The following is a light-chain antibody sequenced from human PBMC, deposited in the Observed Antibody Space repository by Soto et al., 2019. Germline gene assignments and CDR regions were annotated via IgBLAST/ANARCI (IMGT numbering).Light chain of an antibody. CDR1: QGISYY. Sequence: DIQMTQSPSSLSASVGDRVTITCRASQGISYYLAWYQQKPGKVPKLLIYVASTLQSGVPSRFSGSGSGTDFTLTISSLQTEDVATYYCQKYNSALFTLGPGTKVDIK. CDR3: QKYNSALFT. V-gene: IGKV1-27*01. CDR2: VAS. J-gene: IGKJ3*01.